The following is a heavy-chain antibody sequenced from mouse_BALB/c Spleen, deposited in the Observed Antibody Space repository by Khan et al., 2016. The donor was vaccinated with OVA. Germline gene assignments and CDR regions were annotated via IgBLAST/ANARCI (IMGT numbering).Heavy chain of an antibody. V-gene: IGHV5-15*02. CDR1: GFTFSDYG. Sequence: EVELVESGGGLVQPGGSRKLSCAASGFTFSDYGMAWVRQAPGKGPEWVAFISDLAYTIYYADTVTGRFNISRENVKNTLYLEMSSLRSEDTVMYYGARGGGTAPFAYWGQGTLVTVSA. CDR3: ARGGGTAPFAY. CDR2: ISDLAYTI. J-gene: IGHJ3*01. D-gene: IGHD1-2*01.